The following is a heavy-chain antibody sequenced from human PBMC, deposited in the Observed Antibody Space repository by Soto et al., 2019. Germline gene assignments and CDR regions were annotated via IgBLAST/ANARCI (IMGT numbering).Heavy chain of an antibody. CDR3: ARCCGGACHYGVDV. CDR2: IYYSGST. CDR1: GGSISSGGYY. D-gene: IGHD2-21*02. J-gene: IGHJ6*02. Sequence: QVQLQESGPGLVKPSQTLSLTCTVSGGSISSGGYYWSWIRQHPGKGLEWIGYIYYSGSTYYNPSLKSRVTVSVVTSKNQFSLKLSSGTAADTAVYYWARCCGGACHYGVDVWGQGTTVTVSS. V-gene: IGHV4-31*03.